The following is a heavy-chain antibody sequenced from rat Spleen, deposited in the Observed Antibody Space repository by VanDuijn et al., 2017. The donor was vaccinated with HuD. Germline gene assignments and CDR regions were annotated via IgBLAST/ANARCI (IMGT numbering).Heavy chain of an antibody. CDR2: ITNSGGST. D-gene: IGHD3-1*01. CDR1: GFTFSNYG. Sequence: EVQLVESDGGLVQPGRSLKLSCAASGFTFSNYGMAWVRQAPTKGLEWVASITNSGGSTYYRDSVKGRFTISRDNAKNTLYLQMDSLRSEDTATYYCATTPSRDFDSWGQGVMVTVSS. J-gene: IGHJ2*01. CDR3: ATTPSRDFDS. V-gene: IGHV5S13*01.